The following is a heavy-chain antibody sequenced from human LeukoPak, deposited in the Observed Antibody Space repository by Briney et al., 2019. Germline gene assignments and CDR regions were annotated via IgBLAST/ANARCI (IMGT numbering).Heavy chain of an antibody. CDR3: ARGSIAAAGIGYFDY. J-gene: IGHJ4*02. V-gene: IGHV4-30-4*08. CDR1: GGSISSGDYY. CDR2: IYYSGST. D-gene: IGHD6-13*01. Sequence: TSQTLSLTCTVSGGSISSGDYYWSWLRQPPGLDLDWIGYIYYSGSTYYNPSLKSRVTMSVDTSKNQFSLKLSSVTAADTAVYYCARGSIAAAGIGYFDYWGQGTLVTVSS.